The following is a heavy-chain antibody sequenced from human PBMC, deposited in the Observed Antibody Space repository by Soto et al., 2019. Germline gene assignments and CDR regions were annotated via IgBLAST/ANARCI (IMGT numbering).Heavy chain of an antibody. J-gene: IGHJ2*01. CDR2: ISYDGSNK. Sequence: GGSLRLSCAASGFTFSSYGMHWVRQAPGKGLEWVAVISYDGSNKYYADSVKGRFTISRDNSKNTLYLQMNSLRAEDTAVYYCAKAQAAGTYWYFDLWGRGTLVTVSS. CDR1: GFTFSSYG. D-gene: IGHD6-13*01. CDR3: AKAQAAGTYWYFDL. V-gene: IGHV3-30*18.